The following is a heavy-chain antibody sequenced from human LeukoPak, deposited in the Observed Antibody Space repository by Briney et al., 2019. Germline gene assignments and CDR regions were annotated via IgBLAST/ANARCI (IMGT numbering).Heavy chain of an antibody. V-gene: IGHV4-39*07. Sequence: SSETLSLTCSVSGDSITSGAYYWAWLRQPPGKGLEWIGSVYYSGSIKYNPSLKGRVSISRDMSKNQFSLNLNSVNATDTAVYYCARRDYAAWFDPWGKGTLVTVSS. D-gene: IGHD4/OR15-4a*01. J-gene: IGHJ5*02. CDR3: ARRDYAAWFDP. CDR2: VYYSGSI. CDR1: GDSITSGAYY.